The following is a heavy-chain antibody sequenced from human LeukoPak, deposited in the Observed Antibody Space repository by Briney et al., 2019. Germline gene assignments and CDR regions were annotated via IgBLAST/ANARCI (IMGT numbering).Heavy chain of an antibody. V-gene: IGHV1-69*06. D-gene: IGHD2-2*01. Sequence: SVKVSCKASGGTFSSYAISWVRQAPGQGPEWMGGIIPIFGTANYAQKFQGRVTITADKSTSTAYMELSSLRSEDTAVYYCASCSSTSCYHLGYFQHWGQGTLVTVSS. J-gene: IGHJ1*01. CDR2: IIPIFGTA. CDR3: ASCSSTSCYHLGYFQH. CDR1: GGTFSSYA.